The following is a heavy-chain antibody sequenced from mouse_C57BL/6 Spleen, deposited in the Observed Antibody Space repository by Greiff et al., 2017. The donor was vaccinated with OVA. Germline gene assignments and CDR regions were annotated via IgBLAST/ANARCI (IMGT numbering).Heavy chain of an antibody. J-gene: IGHJ1*03. CDR3: ARGRVSGVYDYDDWYFDV. V-gene: IGHV1-26*01. D-gene: IGHD2-4*01. Sequence: VQLQQSGPELVKPGASVKISCKASGYTFTDYYMNWVKQSHGKSLEWIGDINPNNGGTSYNQKFKGKATLTVDKSSSTAYMELRSLTSEDSAVYYCARGRVSGVYDYDDWYFDVWGTGTTVTVSS. CDR2: INPNNGGT. CDR1: GYTFTDYY.